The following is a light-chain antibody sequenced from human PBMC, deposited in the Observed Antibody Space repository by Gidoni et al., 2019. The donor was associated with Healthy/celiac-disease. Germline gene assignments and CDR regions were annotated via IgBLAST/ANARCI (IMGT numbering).Light chain of an antibody. CDR3: SSYTSSSTPYV. CDR2: EVS. V-gene: IGLV2-14*01. Sequence: QSALTQPASLPGSTGPSFTISCTGTSSDVGGYNYVSWYQQHPGKAPKLLIYEVSNRPSGVSNRFSGSKSGNTASLTISGLQAEDEADYYCSSYTSSSTPYVFGTGTKVTVL. CDR1: SSDVGGYNY. J-gene: IGLJ1*01.